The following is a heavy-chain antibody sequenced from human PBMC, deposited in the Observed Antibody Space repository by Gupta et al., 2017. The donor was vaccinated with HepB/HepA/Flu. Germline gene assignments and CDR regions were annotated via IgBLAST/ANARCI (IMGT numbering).Heavy chain of an antibody. V-gene: IGHV1-18*01. CDR1: GYSITSYG. CDR2: ISAYNGNT. J-gene: IGHJ4*02. Sequence: QVQLVQSGAEVKKPGASIKVSCKAFGYSITSYGFTWVRQAPGQGLEGMGWISAYNGNTNYAQKRQGRVTVTTDTATNTGYMELRSLRSDDTAVYYCARLRYCAGTSCSYYFDYWGQGTLVTVSS. D-gene: IGHD2-2*01. CDR3: ARLRYCAGTSCSYYFDY.